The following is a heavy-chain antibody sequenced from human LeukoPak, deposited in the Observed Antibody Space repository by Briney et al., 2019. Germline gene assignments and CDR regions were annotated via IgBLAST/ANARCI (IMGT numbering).Heavy chain of an antibody. CDR2: IKQDGSEK. J-gene: IGHJ6*03. CDR1: GLTFSSYW. V-gene: IGHV3-7*01. CDR3: ARDLEYYYYMDV. Sequence: GGSLRLSCAASGLTFSSYWMSWVRQAPGKGLEWVANIKQDGSEKYYVDSVKGRFTISRDNAKNSLYLQMNSLRAEDTAVYYCARDLEYYYYMDVWGKGTTVTISS.